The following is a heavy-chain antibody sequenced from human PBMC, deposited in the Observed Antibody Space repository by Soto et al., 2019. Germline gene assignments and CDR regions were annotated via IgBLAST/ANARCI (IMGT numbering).Heavy chain of an antibody. V-gene: IGHV3-74*01. CDR1: GFTFSTYW. D-gene: IGHD3-22*01. Sequence: EVQLVESGGDLVQPGGSLRLSCAASGFTFSTYWMHWVRQAPGKGLLWVSRIKTDGTYATYADSVKGRFTISRDNAKNTLYLQMNSLRVEDAAVYYCAAGGSGYYANWGQGTPVTYSS. J-gene: IGHJ4*02. CDR2: IKTDGTYA. CDR3: AAGGSGYYAN.